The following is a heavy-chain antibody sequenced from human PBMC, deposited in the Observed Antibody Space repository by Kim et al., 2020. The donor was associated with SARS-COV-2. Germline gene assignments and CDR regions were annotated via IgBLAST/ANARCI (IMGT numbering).Heavy chain of an antibody. CDR3: ASRVVRGVRAPAALDY. V-gene: IGHV1-46*03. J-gene: IGHJ4*02. D-gene: IGHD3-10*01. Sequence: KFQGRVTMTRDTSTSTVYMELSSLRSEDTAVYYCASRVVRGVRAPAALDYWGQGTLVTVSS.